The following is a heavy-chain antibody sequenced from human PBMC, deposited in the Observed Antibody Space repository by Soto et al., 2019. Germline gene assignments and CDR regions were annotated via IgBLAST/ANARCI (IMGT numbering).Heavy chain of an antibody. CDR3: AGITMVRGVLREYYYGMDG. D-gene: IGHD3-10*01. Sequence: SVKVSCKASGGTFSSYAISWVRQAPGQGLEWMGGIIPIFGTANYAQKFQGRATITADKSTITAYMQLSSLRSEDTAMYYCAGITMVRGVLREYYYGMDGRGRVPTGTV. J-gene: IGHJ6*02. CDR2: IIPIFGTA. CDR1: GGTFSSYA. V-gene: IGHV1-69*06.